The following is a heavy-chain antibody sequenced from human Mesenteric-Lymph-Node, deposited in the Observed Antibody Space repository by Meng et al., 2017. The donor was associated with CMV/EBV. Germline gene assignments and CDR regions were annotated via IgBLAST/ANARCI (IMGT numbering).Heavy chain of an antibody. D-gene: IGHD2-2*01. Sequence: SQTLSLTCAVYGGSFSGYYWSWIRQPPGKGLEWIGEINHSGSTNYNPSLKSRVTVSVDTSKNQFSLKLSSVTAADTAVYYCARALRARIVVVPAVTGVDVWGQGTTVTVSS. CDR1: GGSFSGYY. V-gene: IGHV4-34*01. CDR2: INHSGST. J-gene: IGHJ6*02. CDR3: ARALRARIVVVPAVTGVDV.